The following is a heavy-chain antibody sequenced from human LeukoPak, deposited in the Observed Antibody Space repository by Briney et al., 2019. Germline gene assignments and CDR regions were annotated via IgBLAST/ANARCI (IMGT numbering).Heavy chain of an antibody. J-gene: IGHJ4*02. CDR2: IYYIGST. CDR3: ARRAAYTSSWYVEDY. CDR1: GGSISSSTYY. D-gene: IGHD6-13*01. Sequence: SEILSLTCTVSGGSISSSTYYWGWIRQPPGKGLEWIGSIYYIGSTYYNPSLKSRVTISVDASKNQFSLKLSSVTAADTAVYYCARRAAYTSSWYVEDYWGQGTLVSVSS. V-gene: IGHV4-39*01.